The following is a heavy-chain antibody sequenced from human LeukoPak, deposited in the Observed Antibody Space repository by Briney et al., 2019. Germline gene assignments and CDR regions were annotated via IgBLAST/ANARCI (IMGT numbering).Heavy chain of an antibody. CDR2: IYYSGST. V-gene: IGHV4-59*08. D-gene: IGHD5-12*01. Sequence: PSETLSLTCTVSGASIISYYWSWIRQPPGKGLEWIGYIYYSGSTNYNPSLKSRVTISVDTSKNQFSLKLSSVTAADTAVYYCARRVDFDYWGQGTLVTVSS. CDR3: ARRVDFDY. J-gene: IGHJ4*02. CDR1: GASIISYY.